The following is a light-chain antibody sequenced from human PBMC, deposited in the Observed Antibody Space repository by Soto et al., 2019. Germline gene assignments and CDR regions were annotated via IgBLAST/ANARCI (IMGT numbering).Light chain of an antibody. Sequence: EIVLTQSPATLSLSPGERATLSCRASQNISVYLAWYRQKPGQAPRLLIYSASRRATGFPGRFSGSGSGTDFTLTISSLQSEDLAVYYCQQRSDWPRITFGQGTRLEIK. CDR1: QNISVY. CDR3: QQRSDWPRIT. V-gene: IGKV3-11*01. CDR2: SAS. J-gene: IGKJ5*01.